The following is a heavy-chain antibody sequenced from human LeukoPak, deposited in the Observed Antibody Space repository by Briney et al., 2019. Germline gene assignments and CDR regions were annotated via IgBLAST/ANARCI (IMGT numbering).Heavy chain of an antibody. CDR3: AGRYCTSTTCYVGAVAGYEF. Sequence: SETLSLTCTLCIHSISTYSGSWLRQPRGKGLGWVGHESSSGRNNYNQSSKSRVNMSVDASKSEFSLMLRSVTAADTAVYYCAGRYCTSTTCYVGAVAGYEFWGQGTLVTVSS. CDR1: IHSISTYS. V-gene: IGHV4-59*13. J-gene: IGHJ4*02. D-gene: IGHD2-2*01. CDR2: ESSSGRN.